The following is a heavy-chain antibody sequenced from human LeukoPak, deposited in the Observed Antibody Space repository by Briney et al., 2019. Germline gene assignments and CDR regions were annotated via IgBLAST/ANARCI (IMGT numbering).Heavy chain of an antibody. V-gene: IGHV4-59*01. CDR2: IYYSGST. D-gene: IGHD3-10*01. J-gene: IGHJ5*02. CDR3: ARADTYYYGSGSYVWFDP. Sequence: SETLSLTCTVSGGSISSYYWSWIRQPPGKGLEWIGYIYYSGSTNYNPSLKSRGTISVDTSKNQFSLKLSSVTAADTAVYYCARADTYYYGSGSYVWFDPWGQGTLVTVSS. CDR1: GGSISSYY.